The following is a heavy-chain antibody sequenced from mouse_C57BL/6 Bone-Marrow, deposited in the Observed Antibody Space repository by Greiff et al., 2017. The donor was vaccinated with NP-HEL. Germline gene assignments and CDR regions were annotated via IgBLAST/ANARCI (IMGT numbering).Heavy chain of an antibody. CDR2: IDPETGGT. CDR3: TSIYYDYPYWYFEV. D-gene: IGHD2-4*01. CDR1: GYTFTDYE. V-gene: IGHV1-15*01. J-gene: IGHJ1*03. Sequence: VQLQQSGAELVRPGASVTLSCKASGYTFTDYEMNWVKQTTVHGLEWIGAIDPETGGTAYNQKFKGTAILTADKSSSTAYMELRSLTSEDAAVYYWTSIYYDYPYWYFEVWGTGTTVTVAS.